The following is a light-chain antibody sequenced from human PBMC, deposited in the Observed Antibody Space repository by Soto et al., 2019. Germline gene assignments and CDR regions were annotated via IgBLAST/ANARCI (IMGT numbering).Light chain of an antibody. Sequence: QSALTQPASVSGSPGQSITISCTGTSSDVGGYNCVSWYQQHPGKAPKLMIYEVNNRPSGVSNRFSGSKSGNTASLTISGLQAEDEADYYCSSYTSSSTLYVFGTGTKLTVL. V-gene: IGLV2-14*01. CDR1: SSDVGGYNC. J-gene: IGLJ1*01. CDR2: EVN. CDR3: SSYTSSSTLYV.